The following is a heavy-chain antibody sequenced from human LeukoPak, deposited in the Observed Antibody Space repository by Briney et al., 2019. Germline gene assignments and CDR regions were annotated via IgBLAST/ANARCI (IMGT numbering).Heavy chain of an antibody. D-gene: IGHD4-17*01. Sequence: PGGSLRLSCAASALRFSSFAMTWVRQVPGKGLEWVSGIHGSGETTYYADSVKGRFTISRDNSRDMLYLQMNSLRVEDTAVYYCAKDPNGDYVGAFDSWGQGTMVTVSS. CDR3: AKDPNGDYVGAFDS. CDR2: IHGSGETT. CDR1: ALRFSSFA. V-gene: IGHV3-23*01. J-gene: IGHJ3*02.